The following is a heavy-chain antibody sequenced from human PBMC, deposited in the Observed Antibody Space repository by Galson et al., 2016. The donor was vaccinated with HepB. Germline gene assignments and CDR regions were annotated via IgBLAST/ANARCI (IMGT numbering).Heavy chain of an antibody. CDR3: ATGGGRRSKYSGMDF. CDR1: GFTFSSCW. Sequence: SLRLSCAASGFTFSSCWMYWVRLAPGKGLVWLSRIDSDGITTAYADSVKGRFTISRDNAKNTLYLQMNSLGAEDTAVYYCATGGGRRSKYSGMDFWWHGTMVTVAS. D-gene: IGHD1-26*01. CDR2: IDSDGITT. J-gene: IGHJ6*01. V-gene: IGHV3-74*01.